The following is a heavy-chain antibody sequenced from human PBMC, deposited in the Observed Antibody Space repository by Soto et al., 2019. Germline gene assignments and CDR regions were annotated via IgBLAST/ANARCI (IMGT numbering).Heavy chain of an antibody. V-gene: IGHV1-18*01. D-gene: IGHD2-2*01. CDR3: ARVRYCSSTSCYVNAFDI. CDR2: ISAYNGNT. Sequence: ASVKVSCKASGYTFTSYGISWVRRAPGQGLEWMGWISAYNGNTNYAQKLQGRVTMTTDTSTSTAYMELRSLRSDDTAVYYCARVRYCSSTSCYVNAFDIWGQGTMVTVSS. J-gene: IGHJ3*02. CDR1: GYTFTSYG.